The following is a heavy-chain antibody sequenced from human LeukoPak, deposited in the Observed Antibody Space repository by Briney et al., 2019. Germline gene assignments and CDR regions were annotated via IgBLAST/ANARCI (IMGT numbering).Heavy chain of an antibody. D-gene: IGHD2-15*01. V-gene: IGHV4-59*05. J-gene: IGHJ5*02. CDR1: GGSISSYY. Sequence: PSETLSLTCTVSGGSISSYYWSWIRQPPGKGLEWIGSIYYSGSTYYNPSLKSRVTISVDTSKNQFSLKLSSVTAADTAVYYCARHVRIVVVAARDNWFDPWGQGTLVTVSS. CDR2: IYYSGST. CDR3: ARHVRIVVVAARDNWFDP.